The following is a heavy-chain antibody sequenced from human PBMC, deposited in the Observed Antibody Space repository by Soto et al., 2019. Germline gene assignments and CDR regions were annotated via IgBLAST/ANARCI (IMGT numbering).Heavy chain of an antibody. D-gene: IGHD6-19*01. CDR1: GGTFSSYA. CDR2: IIPIFGTA. V-gene: IGHV1-69*13. J-gene: IGHJ4*02. CDR3: ARGTSIAVAGPYFDY. Sequence: ASVKVSCKASGGTFSSYAISWVRQAPGQGLEWMGGIIPIFGTANYAQKFQGRVTITADESASTAYMELSSLRSEDTAVYYCARGTSIAVAGPYFDYWGQGTLVTVSS.